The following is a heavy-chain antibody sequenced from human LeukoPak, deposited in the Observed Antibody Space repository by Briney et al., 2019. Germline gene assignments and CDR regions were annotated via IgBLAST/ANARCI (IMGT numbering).Heavy chain of an antibody. J-gene: IGHJ5*02. CDR3: AGSIVPGPRSNWFDP. D-gene: IGHD3-16*02. Sequence: ASVKVSCNASGYTFTSYYMHWVRQAPGQGLEWMGIINPSGGSTSYAQKFQGRVTMTRDTSTSTVYMELSSLRSEDTAVYYCAGSIVPGPRSNWFDPWGQGTLVTVSS. V-gene: IGHV1-46*01. CDR2: INPSGGST. CDR1: GYTFTSYY.